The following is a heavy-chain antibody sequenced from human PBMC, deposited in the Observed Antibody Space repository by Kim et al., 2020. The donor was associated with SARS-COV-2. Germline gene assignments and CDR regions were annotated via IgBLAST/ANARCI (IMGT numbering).Heavy chain of an antibody. CDR1: GGSISSGDYY. CDR2: IYYSGST. D-gene: IGHD3-3*01. V-gene: IGHV4-30-4*01. J-gene: IGHJ5*02. Sequence: SETLFLTCTVSGGSISSGDYYWSWILQPPGKGLEWIGYIYYSGSTYYNPSLKSLVTISVDTSNNHFSLKLSSVTAADTAVYYCARTKRITIFVVVQWFDP. CDR3: ARTKRITIFVVVQWFDP.